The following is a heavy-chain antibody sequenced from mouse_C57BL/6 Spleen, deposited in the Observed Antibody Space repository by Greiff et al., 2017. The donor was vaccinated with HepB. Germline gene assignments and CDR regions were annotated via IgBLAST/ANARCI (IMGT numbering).Heavy chain of an antibody. CDR1: GYTFTSYW. Sequence: QVQLQQPGAELVKPGASVKMSCKASGYTFTSYWITWVKQRPGQGLEWIGDIYPGSGSTNYNEKFKSKATLTVDTSSSTAYMQLSSLTSEDSAVYYCARGYYGKDYFDYWGQGTTLTVSS. CDR2: IYPGSGST. J-gene: IGHJ2*01. V-gene: IGHV1-55*01. CDR3: ARGYYGKDYFDY. D-gene: IGHD1-1*01.